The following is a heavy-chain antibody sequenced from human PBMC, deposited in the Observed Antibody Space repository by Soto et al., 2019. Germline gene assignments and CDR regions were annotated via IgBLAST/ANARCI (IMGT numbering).Heavy chain of an antibody. CDR2: INPSGGST. D-gene: IGHD6-19*01. Sequence: ASVKVSCKASGYTFTSYYMHWVRQAPGQGLEWMGIINPSGGSTSYAQKFQGRVTMTRDMSTSTVYMELSSLRSEDTAVYYCARDQILAVAGYYFDYWGQGTLVTVSS. V-gene: IGHV1-46*01. CDR3: ARDQILAVAGYYFDY. CDR1: GYTFTSYY. J-gene: IGHJ4*02.